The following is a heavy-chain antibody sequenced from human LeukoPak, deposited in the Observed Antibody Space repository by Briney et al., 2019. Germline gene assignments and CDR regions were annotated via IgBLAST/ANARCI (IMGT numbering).Heavy chain of an antibody. Sequence: SETLSLTCTVSGGSISSSSYYWSWIRQPAGKGLEWIGRIYSSGSTNYNPFLKSRVTMSVDTSKSQFSLRLRSVTAADTAVYFCAREAPVRGVIEDYYYYHMDVWGKGTTVTISS. J-gene: IGHJ6*03. V-gene: IGHV4-61*02. D-gene: IGHD3-10*01. CDR2: IYSSGST. CDR1: GGSISSSSYY. CDR3: AREAPVRGVIEDYYYYHMDV.